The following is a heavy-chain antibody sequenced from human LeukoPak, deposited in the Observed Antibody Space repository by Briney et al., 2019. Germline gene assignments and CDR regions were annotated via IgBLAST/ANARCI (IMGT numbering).Heavy chain of an antibody. CDR2: INHSGST. V-gene: IGHV4-34*01. J-gene: IGHJ4*02. Sequence: SETLSLTCTVSGGSISGYYWSWIRQPPGKGLEWIGEINHSGSTNYNPSLKSRVTISVDTSKNQFSLKLSSVTAADTAVYYCASSARWLPNDYWGQGTLVTVSS. CDR3: ASSARWLPNDY. D-gene: IGHD5-24*01. CDR1: GGSISGYY.